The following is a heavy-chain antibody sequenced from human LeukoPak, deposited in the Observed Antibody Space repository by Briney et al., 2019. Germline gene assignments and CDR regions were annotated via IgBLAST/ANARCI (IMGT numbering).Heavy chain of an antibody. J-gene: IGHJ3*02. CDR1: GGTFSSYA. CDR2: IIPIFGTA. D-gene: IGHD4-11*01. V-gene: IGHV1-69*13. CDR3: AGYHDYSHYHAFDI. Sequence: SVKVSCKASGGTFSSYAISWVRQAPGQGLEWMGGIIPIFGTANYAQKFQGRVTITADESTSTAYMELSSLRSEDTAVYYCAGYHDYSHYHAFDIWGQGTMVTVSS.